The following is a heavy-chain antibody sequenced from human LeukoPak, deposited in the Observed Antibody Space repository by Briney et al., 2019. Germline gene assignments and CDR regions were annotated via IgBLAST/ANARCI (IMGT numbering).Heavy chain of an antibody. CDR3: ARLSYDSSAWHTYFDY. Sequence: GGSLRLSSAASGFTFSSYSMNWVRQAPGKGLEWVSSISSSSSYIYYADSVKGRFTISRDNAKNSLYLQMNSLRAEDTAVYYCARLSYDSSAWHTYFDYWGQGTQVTVSS. D-gene: IGHD3-22*01. CDR2: ISSSSSYI. V-gene: IGHV3-21*01. CDR1: GFTFSSYS. J-gene: IGHJ4*02.